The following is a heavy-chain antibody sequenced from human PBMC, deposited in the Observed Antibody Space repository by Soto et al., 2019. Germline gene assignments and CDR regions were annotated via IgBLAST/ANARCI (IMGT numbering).Heavy chain of an antibody. V-gene: IGHV4-34*01. CDR1: GGSFSGYY. Sequence: SETLSLTCAVYGGSFSGYYWSWIRQPPGKGLEWIGEINHSGSTKYNPSLKSRVTISVDTSKNQFSLRSDDTAVYYCARDRIAGSSSLYYYCYGMDVWGQGTTVTVSS. D-gene: IGHD6-6*01. CDR2: INHSGST. J-gene: IGHJ6*02. CDR3: ARDRIAGSSSLYYYCYGMDV.